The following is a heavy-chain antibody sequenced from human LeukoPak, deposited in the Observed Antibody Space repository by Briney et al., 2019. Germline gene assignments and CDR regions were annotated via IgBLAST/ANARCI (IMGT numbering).Heavy chain of an antibody. Sequence: GGSLRLSCAASGFTFSSYAMHWVRQAPGKGLEWVAVISYDGSNKYYADSVKGRFTISRDNSKNMLYLQMNSLRVEDTAIYYCARMSEIWGQGTLVTVSS. CDR3: ARMSEI. CDR2: ISYDGSNK. CDR1: GFTFSSYA. J-gene: IGHJ4*02. V-gene: IGHV3-30*04.